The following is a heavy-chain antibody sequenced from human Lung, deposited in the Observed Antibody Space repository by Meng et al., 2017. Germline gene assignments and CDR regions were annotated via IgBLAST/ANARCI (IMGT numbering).Heavy chain of an antibody. V-gene: IGHV1-2*06. Sequence: VRRGQAGAGVKKPGASGKVSCKASGYTFPDYWLHWVRRAPGQGLEWMGRINPKSGDTHYAQRFQGRVTMTGDTSISTAYMELSGLRSDDTAMYYCARDEDISAAGKLFGDYWGQGTLVTVSS. CDR3: ARDEDISAAGKLFGDY. J-gene: IGHJ4*02. CDR1: GYTFPDYW. CDR2: INPKSGDT. D-gene: IGHD6-13*01.